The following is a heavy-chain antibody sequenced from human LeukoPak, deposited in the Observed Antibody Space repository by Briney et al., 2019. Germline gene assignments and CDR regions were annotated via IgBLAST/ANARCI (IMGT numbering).Heavy chain of an antibody. J-gene: IGHJ4*02. Sequence: GGSLRLSCAASGFTFSNYAMSWIRQAPGKGLEWVSYISSSGSTIYYTDSVKGRFTISRDNAKNSLYLQMNSLRAEDTAVYYCARGGWEPYFDYWGQGTLVTVSS. V-gene: IGHV3-11*01. CDR2: ISSSGSTI. CDR1: GFTFSNYA. CDR3: ARGGWEPYFDY. D-gene: IGHD1-26*01.